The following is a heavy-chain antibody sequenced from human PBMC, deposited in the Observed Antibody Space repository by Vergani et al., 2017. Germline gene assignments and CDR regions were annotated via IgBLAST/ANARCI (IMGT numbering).Heavy chain of an antibody. CDR3: AKDGRENSDYGYFDY. CDR2: IRYDGSNK. J-gene: IGHJ4*02. V-gene: IGHV3-30*02. D-gene: IGHD4-17*01. Sequence: QVQLVESGGGVVQPGGSLRLSCAASGFTFSSYGMHWVRQAPGKGLEWVAFIRYDGSNKYYADSGKGRFTISRDNSKNTLYLQMNSLRAEDTAVYYCAKDGRENSDYGYFDYWGQGTLVTVSS. CDR1: GFTFSSYG.